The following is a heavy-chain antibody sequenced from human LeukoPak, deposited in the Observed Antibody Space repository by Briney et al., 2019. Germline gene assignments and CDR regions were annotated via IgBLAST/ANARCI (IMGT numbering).Heavy chain of an antibody. J-gene: IGHJ6*03. D-gene: IGHD3-16*02. Sequence: ASVKVSCKASGYTFTSYYMHWVRQAPGQGLEWMGWINPNSGGTNYAQKFQGRVTMTRDTSISTAYMELSRLRSDDTAVYYCARDRVMITFGGVIVTYYYMDVWGKGTTVTVSS. CDR1: GYTFTSYY. CDR2: INPNSGGT. CDR3: ARDRVMITFGGVIVTYYYMDV. V-gene: IGHV1-2*02.